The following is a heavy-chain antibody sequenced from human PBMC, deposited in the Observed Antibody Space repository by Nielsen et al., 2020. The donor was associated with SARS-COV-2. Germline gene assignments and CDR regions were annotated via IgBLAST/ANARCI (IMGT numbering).Heavy chain of an antibody. V-gene: IGHV3-30*02. D-gene: IGHD3-22*01. CDR2: VRHDGSSK. Sequence: VRQAPGKGLEWAAFVRHDGSSKLYADSVKGRFTISRDNSKNTLYLQMNSLRAEDTAVYYCAKDQSPYYYDSSGYYSGFDYWGQGTLVTVSS. J-gene: IGHJ4*02. CDR3: AKDQSPYYYDSSGYYSGFDY.